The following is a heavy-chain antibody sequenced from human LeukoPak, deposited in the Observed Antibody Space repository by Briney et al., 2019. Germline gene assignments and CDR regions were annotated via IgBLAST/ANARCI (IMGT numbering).Heavy chain of an antibody. CDR1: GFTFSSYA. CDR2: ISSNGGST. V-gene: IGHV3-64D*09. CDR3: VRGGYNWNYGSYFDY. J-gene: IGHJ4*02. Sequence: GGSLRLSCSASGFTFSSYAMHWVRQAPGKGLEYVSTISSNGGSTYYADSVKGRFTISRDSSKNTLYLQMSSLRAEDTAVYYCVRGGYNWNYGSYFDYWGQGTLVTVSS. D-gene: IGHD1-7*01.